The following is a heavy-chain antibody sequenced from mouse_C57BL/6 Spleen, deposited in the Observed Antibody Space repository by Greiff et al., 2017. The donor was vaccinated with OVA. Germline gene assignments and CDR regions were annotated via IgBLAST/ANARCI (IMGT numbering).Heavy chain of an antibody. CDR3: ARSITTVVAHWYFDV. Sequence: QVQLQQPGAELVKPGASVKMSCKASGYTFTSYWITWVKQRPGQGLEWIGDIYPGSGSTNYNEKFKSKATLTVDTSSSTAYMQLSSLTSEASAVYYCARSITTVVAHWYFDVWGTGTTVTVSS. J-gene: IGHJ1*03. CDR2: IYPGSGST. CDR1: GYTFTSYW. V-gene: IGHV1-55*01. D-gene: IGHD1-1*01.